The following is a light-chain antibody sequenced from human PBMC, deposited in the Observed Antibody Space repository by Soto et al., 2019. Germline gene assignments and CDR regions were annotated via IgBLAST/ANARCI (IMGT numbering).Light chain of an antibody. V-gene: IGKV3-15*01. J-gene: IGKJ5*01. CDR3: QQYNKWPPIT. CDR2: GAS. Sequence: EIVMTQSPATLSVSPGERATLSCRASQSVSSNLAWYQQKPGQAPRLLIYGASTRATGIPARFSGSGSGTEFTLTISSQQSEDFAVYYCQQYNKWPPITFGQGTRLEIK. CDR1: QSVSSN.